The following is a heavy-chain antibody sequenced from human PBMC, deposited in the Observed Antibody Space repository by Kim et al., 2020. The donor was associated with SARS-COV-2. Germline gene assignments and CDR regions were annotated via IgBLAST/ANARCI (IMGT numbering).Heavy chain of an antibody. CDR2: TYYRSKWYN. CDR3: ARKIVGATRGGENFDY. CDR1: GDSVSSNSAA. V-gene: IGHV6-1*01. D-gene: IGHD1-26*01. Sequence: SQTLSLTCAISGDSVSSNSAAWNWIRQSPSRGLEWLGRTYYRSKWYNDYAVSVKSRITINPDTSKNQFSLQLNSVTPEDTAVYYCARKIVGATRGGENFDYWGQGTLVTVSS. J-gene: IGHJ4*02.